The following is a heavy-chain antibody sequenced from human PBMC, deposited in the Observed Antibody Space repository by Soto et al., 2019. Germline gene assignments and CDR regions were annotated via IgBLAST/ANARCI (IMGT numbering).Heavy chain of an antibody. J-gene: IGHJ4*02. Sequence: QVQLVQSGAEVKKPGSSVKGSCKASGGTFSSYAISWVRQAPGQGLEWMGGIIPIFGTANYAQKFQGRVTITADKSTSTAYMELSSLRSEDTAVYYCARLGWRKGYKVPLPDDYWGQGTLVTVSS. D-gene: IGHD5-12*01. V-gene: IGHV1-69*06. CDR1: GGTFSSYA. CDR2: IIPIFGTA. CDR3: ARLGWRKGYKVPLPDDY.